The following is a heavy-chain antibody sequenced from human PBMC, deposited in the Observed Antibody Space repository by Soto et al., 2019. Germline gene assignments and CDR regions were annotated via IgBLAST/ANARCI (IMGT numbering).Heavy chain of an antibody. D-gene: IGHD6-19*01. J-gene: IGHJ6*02. CDR2: ISGSGGST. CDR3: AKIAVAGTPQGYYYYGMDV. Sequence: GGSLRLSCAASGFTFSSYAMSWVRQAPGKGLEWVSAISGSGGSTYYADSVKGRFTISRDNSKNTLYLQMNSLRAEDTAVYYCAKIAVAGTPQGYYYYGMDVWGQGTRVTVS. CDR1: GFTFSSYA. V-gene: IGHV3-23*01.